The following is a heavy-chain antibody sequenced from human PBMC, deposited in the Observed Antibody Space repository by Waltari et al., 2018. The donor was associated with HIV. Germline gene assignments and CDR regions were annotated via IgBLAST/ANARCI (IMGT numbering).Heavy chain of an antibody. V-gene: IGHV1-3*01. J-gene: IGHJ6*02. Sequence: QVQLVQSGAEVKKPGASVKVSCKASGYTFTSYARHWVRPAPGQRLEWMGWINAGNGNTKYSQKFQGRVTITRDTAASTAYMELSSLRSEDTAVYYCARQIVVVVAATYYGMDVWGQGTTVTVSS. CDR3: ARQIVVVVAATYYGMDV. CDR2: INAGNGNT. CDR1: GYTFTSYA. D-gene: IGHD2-15*01.